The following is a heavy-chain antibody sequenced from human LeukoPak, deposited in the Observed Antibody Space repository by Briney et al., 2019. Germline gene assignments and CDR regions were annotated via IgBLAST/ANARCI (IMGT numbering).Heavy chain of an antibody. CDR3: ARARLGYYDEYFDP. CDR1: GFTFSDYS. V-gene: IGHV3-21*01. Sequence: GGSLRLSCATPGFTFSDYSMTWARQAPGEGLEWVSSITSTSSHINYADSVRGRFTISRDNAKNALFLQMTSLTDEDTALYYCARARLGYYDEYFDPWGQGTQVTVSS. CDR2: ITSTSSHI. D-gene: IGHD3-16*01. J-gene: IGHJ5*02.